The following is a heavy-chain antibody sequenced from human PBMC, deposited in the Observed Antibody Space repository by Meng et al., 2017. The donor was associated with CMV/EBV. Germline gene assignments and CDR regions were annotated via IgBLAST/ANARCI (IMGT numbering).Heavy chain of an antibody. J-gene: IGHJ5*02. CDR3: AREAHEGSYNWLDP. CDR1: GFTFSSYA. Sequence: GGSLRLSCAASGFTFSSYAMHWVRQAPGKGLEWVAVISYDGSNKYYADSVKGRFTISRDNSKNTLYLQMNSLRAEDTAVYYCAREAHEGSYNWLDPWGQGTLVTVSS. D-gene: IGHD1-26*01. V-gene: IGHV3-30*04. CDR2: ISYDGSNK.